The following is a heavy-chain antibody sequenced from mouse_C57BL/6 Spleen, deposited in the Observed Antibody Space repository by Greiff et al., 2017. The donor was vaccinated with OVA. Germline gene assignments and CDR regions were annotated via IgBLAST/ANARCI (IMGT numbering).Heavy chain of an antibody. Sequence: EVHLVESGPELVKPGASVKISCKASGYSFTGYYMNWVKQSPEKSLEWIGEINPSTGGTTYNQKFKAKATLTVDKSSSTAYMQLKSLTSEDSAVYYCAAYYSNYWFAYWGQGTLVTVSA. CDR2: INPSTGGT. CDR1: GYSFTGYY. D-gene: IGHD2-5*01. J-gene: IGHJ3*01. V-gene: IGHV1-42*01. CDR3: AAYYSNYWFAY.